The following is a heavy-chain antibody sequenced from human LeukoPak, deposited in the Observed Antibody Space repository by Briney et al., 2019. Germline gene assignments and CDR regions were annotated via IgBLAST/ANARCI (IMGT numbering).Heavy chain of an antibody. D-gene: IGHD6-13*01. Sequence: GGSLRLSCAASGFTFSSYGMHWVRQAPGKGLEWVAVIWYDGSNKYYADSVKGRFTISRDNSKNTLYLQMNSLRAEDTAVYYCAREAAAEDYHYGMDVWGQGTTVTVSS. V-gene: IGHV3-33*01. CDR2: IWYDGSNK. CDR1: GFTFSSYG. CDR3: AREAAAEDYHYGMDV. J-gene: IGHJ6*02.